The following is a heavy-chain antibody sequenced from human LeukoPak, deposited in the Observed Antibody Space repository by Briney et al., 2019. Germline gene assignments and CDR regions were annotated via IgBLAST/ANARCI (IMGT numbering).Heavy chain of an antibody. D-gene: IGHD2-2*01. CDR1: GGSISSYY. CDR3: ARGPSPYCSSTSCKDWFDP. V-gene: IGHV4-59*01. CDR2: IYYSGST. Sequence: SETLSLTCTVSGGSISSYYWSWIRQPPGKGLEWIGYIYYSGSTNYNPSLKSRVTISVDTSKNQFSLKLGSVTAADTAVYYCARGPSPYCSSTSCKDWFDPWGQGTLVTVSS. J-gene: IGHJ5*02.